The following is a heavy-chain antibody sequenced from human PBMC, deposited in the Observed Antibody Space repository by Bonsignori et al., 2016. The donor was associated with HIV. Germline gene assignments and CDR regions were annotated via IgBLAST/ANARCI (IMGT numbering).Heavy chain of an antibody. CDR2: ISTSGRST. CDR1: GFTFSSYA. V-gene: IGHV3-23*01. CDR3: AKETEYSSSAFDY. Sequence: EVQLLESGGGLVQPGGSLRLSCAASGFTFSSYAMSWVRQAPGKGLEWISSISTSGRSTYYADSVKGRFTVSRDSAKNTVSLQMNSLRGEDTAVYFXAKETEYSSSAFDYWGQGTLVT. D-gene: IGHD6-6*01. J-gene: IGHJ4*02.